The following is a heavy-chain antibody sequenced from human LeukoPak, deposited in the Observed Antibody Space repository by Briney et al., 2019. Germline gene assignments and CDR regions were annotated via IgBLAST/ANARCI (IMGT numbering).Heavy chain of an antibody. V-gene: IGHV4-59*01. CDR3: ARYGLIRGFEY. CDR1: GGSISSYY. CDR2: IYYSGST. Sequence: KSSETLSLTCTVSGGSISSYYWSWIRQPPGKELEWIGYIYYSGSTNYSPSLKSRVTISVDTSKNQFSLKLSSVTAADTAVYYCARYGLIRGFEYWGQGTLVTASS. J-gene: IGHJ4*02. D-gene: IGHD3-16*01.